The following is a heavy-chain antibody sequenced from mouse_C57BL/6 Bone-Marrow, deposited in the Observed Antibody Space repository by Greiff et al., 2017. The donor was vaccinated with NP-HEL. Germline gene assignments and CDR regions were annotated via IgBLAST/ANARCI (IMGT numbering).Heavy chain of an antibody. D-gene: IGHD1-1*01. CDR1: GYTFTDYY. V-gene: IGHV1-26*01. CDR3: ARGVLRCFDY. CDR2: INPNNGGT. Sequence: EVQLQQSGPELVKPGASVKISCKASGYTFTDYYMNWVKQSHGKSLEWIGDINPNNGGTSYNQKFKGKATLTVDKSSSTAYMELRSLTSEDSAVYYCARGVLRCFDYWGQGTTLTVSS. J-gene: IGHJ2*01.